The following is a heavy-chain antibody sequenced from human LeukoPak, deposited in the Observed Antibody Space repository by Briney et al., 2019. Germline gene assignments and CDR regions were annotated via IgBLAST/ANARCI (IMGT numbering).Heavy chain of an antibody. CDR3: AKDMGSRATNFDY. D-gene: IGHD1-26*01. J-gene: IGHJ4*02. CDR1: GLTFSNYA. V-gene: IGHV3-23*01. CDR2: ISSLGISS. Sequence: GGSLRLSCAASGLTFSNYAISWVRQAPGKGLEWVSSISSLGISSYYADSVKGRFTISRDNSKNTLYLQMNSLRAEDTAVYYCAKDMGSRATNFDYWGQGTLVIVS.